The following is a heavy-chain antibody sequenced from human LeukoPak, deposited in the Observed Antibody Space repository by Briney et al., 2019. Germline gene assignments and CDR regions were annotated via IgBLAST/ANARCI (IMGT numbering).Heavy chain of an antibody. CDR2: INPSGGRT. CDR3: AAPTTVVTPGAFDI. V-gene: IGHV1-46*01. CDR1: GYTFTSYY. D-gene: IGHD4-23*01. J-gene: IGHJ3*02. Sequence: GASVKVSCKASGYTFTSYYMHWVRQAPGQGPEWMGIINPSGGRTSYAQKFQGRVTMAEDTSTDTAYMELSSLRSEDTAVYYCAAPTTVVTPGAFDIWGQGTMVTVSS.